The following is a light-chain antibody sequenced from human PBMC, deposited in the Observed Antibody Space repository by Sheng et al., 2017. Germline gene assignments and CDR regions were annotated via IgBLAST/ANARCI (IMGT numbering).Light chain of an antibody. J-gene: IGKJ2*01. CDR3: QQFGYSPPGYS. CDR1: QSVSPSY. Sequence: EIVLTQSPGTLSLSPGERATFSCRASQSVSPSYLAWYQHKRGQAPRLLVYGASTRAPGIPDRFSGSGSGPDFTLTISRLEPEDFAVYYCQQFGYSPPGYSFGQGTNLEIK. V-gene: IGKV3-20*01. CDR2: GAS.